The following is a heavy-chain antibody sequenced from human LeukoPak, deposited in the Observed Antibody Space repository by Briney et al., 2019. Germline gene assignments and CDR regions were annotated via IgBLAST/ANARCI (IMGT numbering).Heavy chain of an antibody. CDR2: MNANSGNA. Sequence: ASVKVSCKASGYTFINYDINWVRQAPGQGLEWVGWMNANSGNAGYAQKFQGRVAMTGDTAIRTAYMELSSLRFEDTAVYYCAKASFRDFVLSTSNSHVSYFDSWGPGTLVTVSS. V-gene: IGHV1-8*01. J-gene: IGHJ4*02. CDR1: GYTFINYD. CDR3: AKASFRDFVLSTSNSHVSYFDS. D-gene: IGHD2-2*01.